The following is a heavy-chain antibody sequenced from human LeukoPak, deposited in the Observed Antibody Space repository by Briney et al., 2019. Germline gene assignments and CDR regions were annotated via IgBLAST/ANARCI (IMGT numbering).Heavy chain of an antibody. J-gene: IGHJ4*02. Sequence: SETLSLTCTVSGGSISSSSYYWGWIRQPPGKGLEWIGSIYYSGSTYYGPSLKSRVTISVDTSKNQFSLKLTSVTAADTAVYYCARRYNRNYGYGYWGQGTLVTVSS. V-gene: IGHV4-39*07. CDR2: IYYSGST. D-gene: IGHD1-7*01. CDR3: ARRYNRNYGYGY. CDR1: GGSISSSSYY.